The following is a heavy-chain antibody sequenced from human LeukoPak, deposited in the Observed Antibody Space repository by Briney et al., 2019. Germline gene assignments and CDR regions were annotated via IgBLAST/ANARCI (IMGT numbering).Heavy chain of an antibody. CDR1: GGSISSYY. J-gene: IGHJ5*02. CDR2: IYYSGST. Sequence: SETLSLTCTVSGGSISSYYWSWIRQPPGKGLEWIGYIYYSGSTNYNPSLKSRVTISVDTSKNHFSLKLPSVTAADTAIYYWARGGYYGLGNDFRFDPWGQGTLVTVSS. CDR3: ARGGYYGLGNDFRFDP. D-gene: IGHD3-10*01. V-gene: IGHV4-59*01.